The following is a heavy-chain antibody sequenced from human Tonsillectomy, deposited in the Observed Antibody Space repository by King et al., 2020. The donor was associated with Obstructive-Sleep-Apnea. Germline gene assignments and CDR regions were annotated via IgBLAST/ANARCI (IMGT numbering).Heavy chain of an antibody. D-gene: IGHD6-13*01. Sequence: VQLQQSGPLLVKPSQTLSMTCGISWDSVSSNGVAWNWIRQSPSRGLEWRGRTYYRSKWFIDYAGAVKSRITISADTSKNKFSLQVNSVTPGYTALYYCARDAGYWWFDPWGQGTLVTVSS. J-gene: IGHJ5*02. V-gene: IGHV6-1*01. CDR1: WDSVSSNGVA. CDR2: TYYRSKWFI. CDR3: ARDAGYWWFDP.